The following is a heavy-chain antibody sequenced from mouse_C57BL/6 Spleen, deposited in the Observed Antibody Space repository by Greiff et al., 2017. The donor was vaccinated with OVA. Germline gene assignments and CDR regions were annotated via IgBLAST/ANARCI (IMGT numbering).Heavy chain of an antibody. D-gene: IGHD1-1*01. Sequence: DVMLVESGGDLVKPGGSLKLSCAASGFTFSSYGMSWVRQTPDKRLEWVATISSGGSYTYYPDSVKGRFTISRDNAKNTLYLQMSSLKSEDTAMYYCARQGDSSSHWYFDVWGTGTTVTVSS. CDR2: ISSGGSYT. J-gene: IGHJ1*03. CDR1: GFTFSSYG. V-gene: IGHV5-6*02. CDR3: ARQGDSSSHWYFDV.